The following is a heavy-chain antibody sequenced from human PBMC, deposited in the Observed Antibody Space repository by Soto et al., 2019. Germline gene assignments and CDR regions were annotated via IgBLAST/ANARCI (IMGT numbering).Heavy chain of an antibody. V-gene: IGHV4-39*01. Sequence: QLQLQESGPGLVKPSETLSLTCIVSGGSISSSSYYWDWIRQSPGKGLEWIGTIYYRGATNYNPSLRGRVTISLDSSQNQIFLNLRSVTVAYTAVYYCAGLRCLECLGPHAFDSWGQGTLVTVSS. D-gene: IGHD3-3*01. CDR2: IYYRGAT. CDR1: GGSISSSSYY. J-gene: IGHJ4*02. CDR3: AGLRCLECLGPHAFDS.